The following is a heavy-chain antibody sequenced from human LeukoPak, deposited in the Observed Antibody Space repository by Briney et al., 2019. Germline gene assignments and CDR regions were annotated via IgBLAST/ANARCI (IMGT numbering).Heavy chain of an antibody. J-gene: IGHJ6*02. CDR3: ARGRSYYYGSGSLRGRTYYYGTDV. Sequence: PSETLSLTCAVYGGSFSGYYWSWIRQPPGKGLEWIGEINHSGSTNYNPSLKSRVTISVDTSKNQFSLKLSSVTAADTAVYYCARGRSYYYGSGSLRGRTYYYGTDVWGQGTTVTVSS. CDR1: GGSFSGYY. CDR2: INHSGST. V-gene: IGHV4-34*01. D-gene: IGHD3-10*01.